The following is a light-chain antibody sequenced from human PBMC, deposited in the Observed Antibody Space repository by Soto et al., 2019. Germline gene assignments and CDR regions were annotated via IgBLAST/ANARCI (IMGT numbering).Light chain of an antibody. Sequence: QSVLTQPASVSGSLGQSIAISCAGTSSDVGRYTYVSWYQQHPGKAPKLIIYDVYNRPSGVSTRFSGSKSGNTASLIISGLQAEDEADYYCTSYTSTSTPYVFGGGTKVTVL. J-gene: IGLJ1*01. CDR2: DVY. CDR3: TSYTSTSTPYV. CDR1: SSDVGRYTY. V-gene: IGLV2-14*01.